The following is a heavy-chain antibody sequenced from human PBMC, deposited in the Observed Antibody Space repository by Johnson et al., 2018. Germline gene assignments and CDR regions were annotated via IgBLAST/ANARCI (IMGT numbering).Heavy chain of an antibody. J-gene: IGHJ3*02. V-gene: IGHV3-7*03. D-gene: IGHD4-17*01. CDR2: IKEDGSEK. CDR1: GFTFGTSW. Sequence: EVQLLESGGGVVQPGGSLRLSCTGSGFTFGTSWMSWVRQAPGKGLEWVANIKEDGSEKYYVDSVEGRFTISRDNAKNSLYLQMNSLRAEDTAVYYCAKDRLNSVKDACDIWGQGTMVTGSS. CDR3: AKDRLNSVKDACDI.